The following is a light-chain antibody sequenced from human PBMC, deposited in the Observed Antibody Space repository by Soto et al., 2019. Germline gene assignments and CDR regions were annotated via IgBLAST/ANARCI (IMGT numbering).Light chain of an antibody. CDR2: GNS. J-gene: IGLJ3*02. CDR3: QSYDSSLSVWV. CDR1: SSNIGAGYD. Sequence: QPVLTQPPSVSGAPGQRVTISCTGSSSNIGAGYDVHWYRQLPGTAPKLLIYGNSNRPSGVPDRFSGSKSGTSASLAITGLQAEDEADYYCQSYDSSLSVWVFGGGTQLTVL. V-gene: IGLV1-40*01.